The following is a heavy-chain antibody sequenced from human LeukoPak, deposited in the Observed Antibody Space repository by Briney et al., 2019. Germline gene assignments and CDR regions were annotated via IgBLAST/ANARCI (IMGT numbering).Heavy chain of an antibody. V-gene: IGHV3-30*02. D-gene: IGHD3-22*01. CDR1: GITFRIHG. CDR2: IRYDGSRQ. CDR3: AKGGQYDSDSFFDF. J-gene: IGHJ4*02. Sequence: GGSLRLSCTASGITFRIHGMFWVRQAPGKGLEWVASIRYDGSRQFYADSVKGRFTISRDNSRNTVDVQMNSLRSEDSALYYCAKGGQYDSDSFFDFWGQGTLVTVSS.